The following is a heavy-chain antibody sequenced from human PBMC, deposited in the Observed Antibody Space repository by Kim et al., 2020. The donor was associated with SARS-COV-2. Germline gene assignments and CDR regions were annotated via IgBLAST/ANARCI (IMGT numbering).Heavy chain of an antibody. V-gene: IGHV4-4*02. CDR2: IYHSGST. D-gene: IGHD5-18*01. CDR3: AREGSGYSYGFRWFDP. Sequence: SETLSLTCAVSGGSISSSNWWSWVRQPPGKGLEWIGEIYHSGSTNYNPSLKSRVTISVDKSKNQFSLKLSSVTAADTAVYYCAREGSGYSYGFRWFDPWGQGTLVTVSS. J-gene: IGHJ5*02. CDR1: GGSISSSNW.